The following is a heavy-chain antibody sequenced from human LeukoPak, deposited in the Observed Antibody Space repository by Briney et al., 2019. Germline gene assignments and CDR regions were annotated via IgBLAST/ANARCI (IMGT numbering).Heavy chain of an antibody. CDR2: MNPNSGNT. D-gene: IGHD3-3*01. CDR3: TTGRGYYSYYMDV. Sequence: ASVKVSCKASGYTFTSYDINWVRQATGQGLEWMGWMNPNSGNTGYAQKFQGRVTMTEDTSTETAHMELSSLRSEDTAVYYCTTGRGYYSYYMDVWGKGTTVTVSS. J-gene: IGHJ6*03. V-gene: IGHV1-8*01. CDR1: GYTFTSYD.